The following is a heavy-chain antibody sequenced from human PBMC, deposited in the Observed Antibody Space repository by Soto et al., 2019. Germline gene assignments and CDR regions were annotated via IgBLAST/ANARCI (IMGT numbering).Heavy chain of an antibody. V-gene: IGHV4-59*01. D-gene: IGHD3-9*01. J-gene: IGHJ5*02. CDR1: GSDITTYY. CDR2: IYDTGST. CDR3: VRCPIDHNWFDP. Sequence: QVQLQESGPGLVKPSETLSLTCTVSGSDITTYYWSWLRQSPGKGLEWIGHIYDTGSTTYNPSLKSRVTISVDTSNKQFSLRLTSVTAADTAVYYCVRCPIDHNWFDPWGQGTLVTVSS.